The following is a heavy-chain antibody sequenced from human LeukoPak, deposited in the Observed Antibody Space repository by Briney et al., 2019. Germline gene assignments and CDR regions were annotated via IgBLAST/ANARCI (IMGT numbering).Heavy chain of an antibody. V-gene: IGHV1-2*02. J-gene: IGHJ4*02. CDR3: ARGYCSTLSCYWGY. CDR2: INPTSGGT. Sequence: ASVKLSCKASGYNFAGFYIHWVREAPGKGLEWMGRINPTSGGTNYTQKFQGRVTMTGDPSISTAYMELTSLTYDDTAVYFCARGYCSTLSCYWGYWGQGTLVTISS. D-gene: IGHD2-2*01. CDR1: GYNFAGFY.